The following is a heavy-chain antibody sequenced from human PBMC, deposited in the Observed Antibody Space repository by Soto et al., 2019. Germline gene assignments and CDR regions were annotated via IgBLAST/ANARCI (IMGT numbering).Heavy chain of an antibody. Sequence: ASVKVSCKASGYTFTSYAMHWVRQAPGQRLEWMGWINAGNGNTKYSQKFQGRVTITRDTSASTAYMELSSLRSEDTAVYYCAREIRRSGSYSTWGQGTLVTVSS. D-gene: IGHD3-10*01. CDR3: AREIRRSGSYST. J-gene: IGHJ4*02. V-gene: IGHV1-3*01. CDR2: INAGNGNT. CDR1: GYTFTSYA.